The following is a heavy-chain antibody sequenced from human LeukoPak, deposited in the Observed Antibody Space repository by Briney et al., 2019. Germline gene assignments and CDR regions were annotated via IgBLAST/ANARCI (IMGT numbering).Heavy chain of an antibody. Sequence: GGSLRLSCAASGFTFSSYSMNWVRQAPGKGLEWVSCISSSSSTIYYADSVKGRFTISRDNAKNSLYLQMNSLRAEDTAVYYCAREELLRIIDYWGQGTLVTVSS. CDR3: AREELLRIIDY. CDR2: ISSSSSTI. CDR1: GFTFSSYS. D-gene: IGHD3-22*01. J-gene: IGHJ4*02. V-gene: IGHV3-48*01.